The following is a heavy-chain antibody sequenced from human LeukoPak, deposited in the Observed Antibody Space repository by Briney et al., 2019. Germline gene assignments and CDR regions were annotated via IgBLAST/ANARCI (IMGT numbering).Heavy chain of an antibody. D-gene: IGHD6-13*01. CDR2: INPNGGDT. Sequence: GASVKVSCKASGYTFAAYFIHWARQAPGQGLEWMGRINPNGGDTNYAQKFQGRVTMIGDTSISTAYMELSSLRSDDTAMYYCARVGFTSSWSNFDYWGQGTLVTVSS. CDR1: GYTFAAYF. V-gene: IGHV1-2*06. CDR3: ARVGFTSSWSNFDY. J-gene: IGHJ4*02.